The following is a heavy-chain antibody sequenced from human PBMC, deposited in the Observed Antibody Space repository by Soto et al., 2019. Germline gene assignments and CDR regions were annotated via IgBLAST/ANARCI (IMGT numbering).Heavy chain of an antibody. Sequence: HPGGSLRLSCAASGFTFSSYAMSWVRQAPGKGLEWVSAISGSGGSTYYADSVKGRFTISRDNSKNTLYLQMNSLRAEDTAVYYCVKDLVAWSNYYYYGMDVWGQGTTVTVSS. D-gene: IGHD6-6*01. V-gene: IGHV3-23*01. CDR2: ISGSGGST. J-gene: IGHJ6*02. CDR3: VKDLVAWSNYYYYGMDV. CDR1: GFTFSSYA.